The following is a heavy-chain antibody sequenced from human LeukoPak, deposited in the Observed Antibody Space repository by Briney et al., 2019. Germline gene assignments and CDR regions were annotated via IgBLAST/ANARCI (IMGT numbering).Heavy chain of an antibody. CDR2: IIPILGIA. V-gene: IGHV1-69*04. J-gene: IGHJ3*02. Sequence: ASVKVSRKASGGTFSSYAISWVRQAPGQGLEWMGRIIPILGIANYAQKFQGRVTITADKSTSTAYMELSSLRSEDTAVYYCATEDSNSAGDAFDIWGKGQWSPSPQ. CDR3: ATEDSNSAGDAFDI. D-gene: IGHD1-7*01. CDR1: GGTFSSYA.